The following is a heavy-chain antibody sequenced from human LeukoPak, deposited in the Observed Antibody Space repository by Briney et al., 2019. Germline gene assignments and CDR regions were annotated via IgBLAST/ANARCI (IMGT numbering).Heavy chain of an antibody. Sequence: SETLSLTCTVSGGSISSGSYYWSWIRQPAGKGLEWIGRIYTSGSTNYNPSLKSRVTISVDTSKNQFSLKLSSVTAADTAVYYCARDFPYSSGWYAAFDIWGQGTMVTVSS. D-gene: IGHD6-19*01. J-gene: IGHJ3*02. CDR1: GGSISSGSYY. CDR3: ARDFPYSSGWYAAFDI. V-gene: IGHV4-61*02. CDR2: IYTSGST.